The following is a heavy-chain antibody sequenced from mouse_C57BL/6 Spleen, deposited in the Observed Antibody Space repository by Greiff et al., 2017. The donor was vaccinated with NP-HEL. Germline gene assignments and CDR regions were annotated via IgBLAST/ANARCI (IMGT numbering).Heavy chain of an antibody. CDR3: ARSTTVPHYYAMDY. D-gene: IGHD1-1*01. CDR1: GFSLTSYA. Sequence: VKLVESGPGLVAPSQSLSITCTVSGFSLTSYAISWVRQPPGKGLEWLGVIWTGGGTNYNSALKSRLSISKDNSKSQVFLKMNSLQTDDTARYYCARSTTVPHYYAMDYWGQGTSVTVSS. V-gene: IGHV2-9-1*01. J-gene: IGHJ4*01. CDR2: IWTGGGT.